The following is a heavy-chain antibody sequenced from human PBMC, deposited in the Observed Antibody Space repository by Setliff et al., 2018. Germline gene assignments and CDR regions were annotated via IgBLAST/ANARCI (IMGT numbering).Heavy chain of an antibody. D-gene: IGHD3-22*01. CDR2: ISGSGSTI. Sequence: GGSLRLSCAASGFTFTNYAMTWVRQAPGEGLQWVSAISGSGSTIYYADSVKGRFTIARDNAKNSLYLQMNSLRAEDTAVYYCARAPSYDSSGYYYFLNAFDIWGQGTMVTVSS. J-gene: IGHJ3*02. CDR3: ARAPSYDSSGYYYFLNAFDI. CDR1: GFTFTNYA. V-gene: IGHV3-48*03.